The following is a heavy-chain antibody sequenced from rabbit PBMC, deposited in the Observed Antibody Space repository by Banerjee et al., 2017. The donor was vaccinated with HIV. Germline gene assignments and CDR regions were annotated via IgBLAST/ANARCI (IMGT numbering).Heavy chain of an antibody. V-gene: IGHV1S47*01. D-gene: IGHD1-1*01. CDR1: GFDFSSYG. Sequence: QEQLVESGGGLVQPGGSLKLSCKASGFDFSSYGVSWVRQAPGKGPEWIAYIDPVFGNTCYASWVNGRFTISRHNAQNTLYLQLNSLTAADTATYFCVRDKATISGDYGPWYFDLWGPGTLVTVS. CDR3: VRDKATISGDYGPWYFDL. J-gene: IGHJ4*01. CDR2: IDPVFGNT.